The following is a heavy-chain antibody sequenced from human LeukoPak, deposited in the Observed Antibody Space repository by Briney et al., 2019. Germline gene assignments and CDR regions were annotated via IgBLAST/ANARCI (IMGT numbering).Heavy chain of an antibody. CDR3: ARVGIRNFFDWAFFDF. J-gene: IGHJ4*02. Sequence: GASVKVSCKASGYTFTGFYMHWVRQAPGQGLEWMGWINPNSGGTTYAQKFQGRVTMTRDTSISTAYMELSRLRSDDTAVYYCARVGIRNFFDWAFFDFWGQGTLVSVSS. CDR1: GYTFTGFY. V-gene: IGHV1-2*02. CDR2: INPNSGGT. D-gene: IGHD3-9*01.